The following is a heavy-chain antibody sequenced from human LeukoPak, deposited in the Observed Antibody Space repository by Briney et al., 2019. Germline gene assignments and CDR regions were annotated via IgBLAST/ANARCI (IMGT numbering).Heavy chain of an antibody. CDR1: GFTFSSYG. V-gene: IGHV3-30*02. Sequence: QTGGSLRLSCAASGFTFSSYGMHWVRQAPGKGLEWVAFIRYDGSNKYYADSVKGRFTISRDNSKNTLYLQMNSLRAEDTAVYYCAKGRGYCSSTSCYRDYYYYYYMDVWGKGTTVTISS. CDR2: IRYDGSNK. J-gene: IGHJ6*03. D-gene: IGHD2-2*01. CDR3: AKGRGYCSSTSCYRDYYYYYYMDV.